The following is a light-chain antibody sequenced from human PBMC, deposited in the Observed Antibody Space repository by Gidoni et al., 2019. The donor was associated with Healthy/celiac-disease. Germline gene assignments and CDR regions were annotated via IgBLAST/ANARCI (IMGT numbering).Light chain of an antibody. V-gene: IGKV3-20*01. J-gene: IGKJ4*01. Sequence: EIVLTQSPGTLSLSPGERATLSCRASQSVSSSYLAWYQPKPGQAPRLLIYGSSSRATCIPDRFSGSGSGTDFTLTISRLEPEDFAVYYCQQYGSAPFTFGGGTKVEIK. CDR1: QSVSSSY. CDR2: GSS. CDR3: QQYGSAPFT.